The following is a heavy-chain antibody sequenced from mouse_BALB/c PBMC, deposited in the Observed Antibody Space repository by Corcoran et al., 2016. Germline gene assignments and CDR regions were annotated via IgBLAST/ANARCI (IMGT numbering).Heavy chain of an antibody. CDR3: AREVYYGSSYCFAY. CDR1: GYSIISGFY. V-gene: IGHV3-6*02. Sequence: DVQLQESGPGLVKPSQTLSITCSVTGYSIISGFYWNWIRQFPGNKLEWMGYIGYDGTNNYNPSLKNRISITRDTSKKQFFLKLNSVTTEDTATYYCAREVYYGSSYCFAYWGQGTLVTVSA. J-gene: IGHJ3*01. CDR2: IGYDGTN. D-gene: IGHD1-1*01.